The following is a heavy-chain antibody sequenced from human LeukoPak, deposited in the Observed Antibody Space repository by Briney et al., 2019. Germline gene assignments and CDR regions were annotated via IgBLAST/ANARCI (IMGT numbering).Heavy chain of an antibody. CDR1: GASISSYY. Sequence: PSETLSLTCTVSGASISSYYWSWVRQPPGKGLEWIGYISYSGSTNYNPSLKSRVTISAVTSKNQVSLTLSSVTTADTAVYYCARHPELYFFDYWGQGTLVTVSS. D-gene: IGHD3-10*01. CDR3: ARHPELYFFDY. V-gene: IGHV4-59*08. J-gene: IGHJ4*02. CDR2: ISYSGST.